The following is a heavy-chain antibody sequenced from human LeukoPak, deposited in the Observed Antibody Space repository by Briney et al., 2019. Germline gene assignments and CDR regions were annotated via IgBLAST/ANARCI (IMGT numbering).Heavy chain of an antibody. Sequence: PGGSLRLSCAASGFTFSSYSMNWVRQAPGKGLEWVSSISSSSSYIYYADSVKGRFTISRDNAKNSLYLQMNSLRAEDTAVYYCAISHPGYCSGGSCRQFDYWGQGTLVTVSS. J-gene: IGHJ4*02. V-gene: IGHV3-21*01. D-gene: IGHD2-15*01. CDR1: GFTFSSYS. CDR3: AISHPGYCSGGSCRQFDY. CDR2: ISSSSSYI.